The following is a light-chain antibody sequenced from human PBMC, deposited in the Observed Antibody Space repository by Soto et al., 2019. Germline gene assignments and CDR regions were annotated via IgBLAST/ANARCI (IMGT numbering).Light chain of an antibody. CDR3: QQRGNWPRIT. CDR2: GAF. V-gene: IGKV3-11*01. CDR1: QSVSSN. J-gene: IGKJ5*01. Sequence: EILMSQSPVTLSVSPGERATLYCRASQSVSSNLAWYQQKPGQAPSLLIYGAFTRATGIPARFSGSGSGTDFTLTIGSLEPEDFAVYYCQQRGNWPRITFGQGTRLEIK.